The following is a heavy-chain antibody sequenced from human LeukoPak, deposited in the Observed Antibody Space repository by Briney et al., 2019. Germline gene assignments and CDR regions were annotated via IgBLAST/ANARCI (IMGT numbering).Heavy chain of an antibody. Sequence: SETLSLTCTVSGGSISSGGYYWSWIRQHPGKGLEWIGYIYYSGSTYYNPSLKSRVTISVDTSKNQFSLKLSSVTAADTAVYYCARAMDYSAYYYDSSGYYNYFDYWGQGTLVTVSS. J-gene: IGHJ4*02. CDR2: IYYSGST. CDR3: ARAMDYSAYYYDSSGYYNYFDY. D-gene: IGHD3-22*01. V-gene: IGHV4-31*03. CDR1: GGSISSGGYY.